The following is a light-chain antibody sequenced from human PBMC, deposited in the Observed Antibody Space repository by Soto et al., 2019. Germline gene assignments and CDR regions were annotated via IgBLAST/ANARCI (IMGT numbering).Light chain of an antibody. CDR3: QQYSNWPLT. CDR2: GAS. V-gene: IGKV3-15*01. CDR1: QSVHSN. J-gene: IGKJ4*01. Sequence: EIVMTQSPATLSVSPGERATLSCRASQSVHSNLAWDQQKPGQAPRLLIYGASTRATGVPARFSGSGSGTEFSLTVSSLQSEDFAVYYCQQYSNWPLTFGGGTKVEIK.